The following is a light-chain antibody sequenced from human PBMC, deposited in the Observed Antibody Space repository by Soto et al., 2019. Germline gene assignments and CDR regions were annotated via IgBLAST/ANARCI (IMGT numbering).Light chain of an antibody. Sequence: QSVLTQPASVSGSPGQSITISCTGTSSDIGAFDYVSWYQQHPGEVPKLLIYDVSNRPSGVSNRFSGSKSGNTASLTISGLQAEDEADYYCSSYTTATVYVFATGTKLTVL. CDR1: SSDIGAFDY. CDR2: DVS. V-gene: IGLV2-14*03. CDR3: SSYTTATVYV. J-gene: IGLJ1*01.